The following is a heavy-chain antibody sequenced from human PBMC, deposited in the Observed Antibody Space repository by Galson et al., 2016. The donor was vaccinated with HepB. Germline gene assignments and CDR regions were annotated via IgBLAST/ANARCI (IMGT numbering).Heavy chain of an antibody. CDR3: TRHLALEDAFNI. CDR1: GASIITTNYC. J-gene: IGHJ3*02. D-gene: IGHD6-6*01. Sequence: SETLSLTCTVSGASIITTNYCWDWVRQPPGQGPEWIGSICHRGDTYYNPSLKSRVIMSLDTSNNQFSLKLTSVTAADAAVYYCTRHLALEDAFNIWGQGTKVTVSS. CDR2: ICHRGDT. V-gene: IGHV4-39*01.